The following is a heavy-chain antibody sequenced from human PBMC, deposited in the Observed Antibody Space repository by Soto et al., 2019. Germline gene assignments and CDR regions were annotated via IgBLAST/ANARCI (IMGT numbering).Heavy chain of an antibody. J-gene: IGHJ1*01. D-gene: IGHD3-16*01. CDR1: GFTFRSYV. V-gene: IGHV3-30*19. CDR3: XXWGTTGGLDV. CDR2: TSYDGSDK. Sequence: QVQLVESGGGVVQPGTSLRVSCVGSGFTFRSYVIHWVRQAPGKGLEWVALTSYDGSDKYYDDSVRGRFTISRDNSRNTVXXXXXXXXXXXXXXXXXXXWGTTGGLDVWGQGTLVSV.